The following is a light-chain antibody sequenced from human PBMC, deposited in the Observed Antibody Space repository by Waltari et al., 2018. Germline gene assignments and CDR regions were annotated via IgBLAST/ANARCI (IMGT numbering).Light chain of an antibody. Sequence: QSVLTQPPSASGAPGQRVTISCSGGSSHIGSNNVYWYRQPPGTAPKLLLYFTNERLFGVPDRFSGSKSGTSASLVITGLRSEDEADYYCSAWDDGLKNVLFGRGTRLTVL. J-gene: IGLJ2*01. CDR1: SSHIGSNN. V-gene: IGLV1-47*02. CDR3: SAWDDGLKNVL. CDR2: FTN.